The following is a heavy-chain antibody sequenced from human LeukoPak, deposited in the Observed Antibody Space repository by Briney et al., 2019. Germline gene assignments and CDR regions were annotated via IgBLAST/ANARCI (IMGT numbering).Heavy chain of an antibody. CDR1: GGSISSYY. CDR2: IYYSGST. CDR3: ARGQGFRYYFDY. V-gene: IGHV4-59*12. J-gene: IGHJ4*02. Sequence: SETLSLTCTVSGGSISSYYWSWIRQPPGKGLEWIGYIYYSGSTYYNPSLKSRVTISVDTSKNQFSLKLSSVTAADTAVYYCARGQGFRYYFDYWGQGTLVTVSS.